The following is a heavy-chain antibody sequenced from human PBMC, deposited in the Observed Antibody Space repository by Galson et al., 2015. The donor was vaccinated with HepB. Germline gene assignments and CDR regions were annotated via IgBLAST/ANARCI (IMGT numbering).Heavy chain of an antibody. D-gene: IGHD3-10*01. CDR2: ISWNSGSI. Sequence: SLRLSCAASGFTFDDYAMHWVRQAPGKGLEWVSGISWNSGSIGYADSVKGRFTISRDNAKNSLYLQMNSLRAEDTALYYCAKGRRDSMVRGVSYYFDYWGQGTLVTVSS. CDR1: GFTFDDYA. J-gene: IGHJ4*02. CDR3: AKGRRDSMVRGVSYYFDY. V-gene: IGHV3-9*01.